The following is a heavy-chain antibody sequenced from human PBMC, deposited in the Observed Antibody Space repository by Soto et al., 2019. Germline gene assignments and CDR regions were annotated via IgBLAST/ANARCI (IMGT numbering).Heavy chain of an antibody. V-gene: IGHV1-69*12. CDR3: AGDIVVVVAATGKYYYSGMDV. CDR2: IIPIFGTA. J-gene: IGHJ6*02. D-gene: IGHD2-15*01. CDR1: GGTFSSYA. Sequence: QVQLVQSGAEVKKPGSSVKVSCKASGGTFSSYAISWVRQAPGQGLEWMGGIIPIFGTANYAQKFQGRVTITAYESTSTAYMELSSLRSEDTAVYYCAGDIVVVVAATGKYYYSGMDVWGQGTTVTVSS.